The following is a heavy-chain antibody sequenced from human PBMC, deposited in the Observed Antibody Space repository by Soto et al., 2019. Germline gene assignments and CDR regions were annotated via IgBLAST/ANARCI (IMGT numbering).Heavy chain of an antibody. V-gene: IGHV1-18*01. D-gene: IGHD2-21*02. CDR3: ARAPILVSVTLHENYFDS. CDR2: ISTHNGNT. Sequence: HVQLAQSVPEVKKPGASVRVSCKASGYTFTTYGMNWVRQAPGQGLEWMGWISTHNGNTHYARKFQGRVTMTTDTSTTTAYMELSNLRSADTGVYYCARAPILVSVTLHENYFDSWGQGTLVTVSS. CDR1: GYTFTTYG. J-gene: IGHJ4*02.